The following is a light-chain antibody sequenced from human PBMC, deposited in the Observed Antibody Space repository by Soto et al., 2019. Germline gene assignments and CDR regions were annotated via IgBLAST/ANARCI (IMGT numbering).Light chain of an antibody. CDR3: CSYAGSSYV. CDR2: EGS. CDR1: SSDVGSYNL. Sequence: QSVLTQPASVSVSPGQSITISCTGTSSDVGSYNLVSWYRQHPGKAPKLMIYEGSKRPSGVSNRFSGSKSGNTASLTISGLQAEDEADYYCCSYAGSSYVFGTGTKVTVL. J-gene: IGLJ1*01. V-gene: IGLV2-23*01.